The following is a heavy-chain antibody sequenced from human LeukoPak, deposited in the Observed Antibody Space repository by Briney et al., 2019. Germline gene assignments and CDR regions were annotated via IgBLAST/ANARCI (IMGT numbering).Heavy chain of an antibody. D-gene: IGHD6-13*01. J-gene: IGHJ4*02. CDR3: ARGIVAAPGIDY. CDR2: IYYSGST. V-gene: IGHV4-59*01. CDR1: GGSISSYY. Sequence: SETLSLTCTVSGGSISSYYWSWIRQPPGKGLEWIGYIYYSGSTNYNPSLKSRVTISVDTSKNQFSLKLSSVTAADTAVYYCARGIVAAPGIDYWGQGTLVTVSS.